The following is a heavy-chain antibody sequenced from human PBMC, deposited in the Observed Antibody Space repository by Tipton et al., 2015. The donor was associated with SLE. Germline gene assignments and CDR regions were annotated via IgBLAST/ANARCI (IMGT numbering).Heavy chain of an antibody. V-gene: IGHV4-34*12. CDR3: ARREWELIQLNYFDN. Sequence: TLSLTCAVYGGSFSGYYWSWVRQPPGKGLEWIGEILHSGNTNYNPSLKSRVTISVDTSKNQFSLKLNSVTAADTAVYYCARREWELIQLNYFDNWGQGTLVTVSS. J-gene: IGHJ4*01. CDR1: GGSFSGYY. CDR2: ILHSGNT. D-gene: IGHD1-26*01.